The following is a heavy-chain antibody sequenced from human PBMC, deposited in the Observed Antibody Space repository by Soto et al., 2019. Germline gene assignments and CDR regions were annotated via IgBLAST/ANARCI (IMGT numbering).Heavy chain of an antibody. D-gene: IGHD3-10*01. CDR1: GGSISGYF. V-gene: IGHV4-59*01. J-gene: IGHJ4*02. CDR2: MSYTGNT. Sequence: SETLSLTCTVSGGSISGYFWNWIRQPPGKGLEWIGYMSYTGNTNYNPSLTSRVSISVDTSKNQFSLNLNSVTAADTAVYYCARADKTIVQLAQWGQGTLVTVSS. CDR3: ARADKTIVQLAQ.